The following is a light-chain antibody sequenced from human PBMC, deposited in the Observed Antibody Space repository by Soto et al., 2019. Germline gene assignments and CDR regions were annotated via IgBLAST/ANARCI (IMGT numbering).Light chain of an antibody. CDR3: QQSNNWPPIT. CDR2: YAS. Sequence: EIVLTQSPATLSLSPGERATLSCRASQSVGSYLAWYQHKPGQAPRLLIYYASNRATGIPARFSGSGSGTDFTLTISSLEPEDFALYYCQQSNNWPPITFGQGTRLEIK. V-gene: IGKV3-11*01. J-gene: IGKJ5*01. CDR1: QSVGSY.